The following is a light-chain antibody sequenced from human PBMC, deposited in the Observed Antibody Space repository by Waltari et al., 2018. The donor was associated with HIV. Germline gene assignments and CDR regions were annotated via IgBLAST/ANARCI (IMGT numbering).Light chain of an antibody. V-gene: IGLV3-1*01. J-gene: IGLJ1*01. CDR2: QDT. CDR3: QAWDSNTAV. Sequence: SHELTQSPSLSVSPGQTASVTCSGDSLGTQYVYWYQHKPGQSPVLVIYQDTKRPSGIPERFSGSNSGNTATLTISGTQVMDEADYYCQAWDSNTAVVGSGTKVTVL. CDR1: SLGTQY.